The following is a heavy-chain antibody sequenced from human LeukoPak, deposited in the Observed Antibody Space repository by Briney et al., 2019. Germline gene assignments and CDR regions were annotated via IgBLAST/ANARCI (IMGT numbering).Heavy chain of an antibody. J-gene: IGHJ4*02. CDR3: ARGVYDSSGYYYY. D-gene: IGHD3-22*01. V-gene: IGHV1-18*01. CDR1: GSTFTSCG. CDR2: ISAYNGNT. Sequence: WASVTLSCKASGSTFTSCGISWMWQAPGQGIEWMGWISAYNGNTNYAQKLQGRVTMTTDTSTSTAYMELRSLRSDDTAVYYCARGVYDSSGYYYYWGQGSLVTVSS.